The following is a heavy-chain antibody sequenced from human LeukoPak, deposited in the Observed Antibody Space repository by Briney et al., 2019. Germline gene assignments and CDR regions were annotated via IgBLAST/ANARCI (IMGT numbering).Heavy chain of an antibody. CDR1: GFTVSSNY. J-gene: IGHJ4*02. V-gene: IGHV3-33*08. D-gene: IGHD1-14*01. CDR3: ARDTTRYFDY. CDR2: IWYDGSNK. Sequence: GGSLRLSCAASGFTVSSNYMHWVRQAPGKGLEWVAVIWYDGSNKYYADSVKGRFTISRDNSKNTLYLQMNSLRAEDTAVYYCARDTTRYFDYWGQGTLVTVSS.